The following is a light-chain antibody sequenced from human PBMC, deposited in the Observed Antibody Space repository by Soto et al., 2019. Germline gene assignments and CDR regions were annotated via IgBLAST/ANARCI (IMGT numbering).Light chain of an antibody. Sequence: NFMLTQPHSVSESPGKTVTISCTRTSGSIASNYVQWFQQRPGSSPTTVMFEDNQRPSGVPDRFSGSIDSSSNSASLTISGLRIEDEADYYCQSYDSNNQVFGGGTKLTVL. J-gene: IGLJ3*02. CDR3: QSYDSNNQV. V-gene: IGLV6-57*01. CDR1: SGSIASNY. CDR2: EDN.